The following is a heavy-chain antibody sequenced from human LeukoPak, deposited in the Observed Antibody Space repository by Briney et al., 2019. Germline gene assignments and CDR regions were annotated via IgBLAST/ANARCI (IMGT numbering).Heavy chain of an antibody. CDR1: GFTFSSYA. D-gene: IGHD4-17*01. Sequence: GGSLRLSCAASGFTFSSYAMHWVRQAPGKGLEWVAVISYDGSNKYYADSVKGRFTISRDNSKNTLYLQMNSLRAEDTAAYYCARDMTTVNTGDYWGQGTLVTVSS. CDR3: ARDMTTVNTGDY. CDR2: ISYDGSNK. V-gene: IGHV3-30-3*01. J-gene: IGHJ4*02.